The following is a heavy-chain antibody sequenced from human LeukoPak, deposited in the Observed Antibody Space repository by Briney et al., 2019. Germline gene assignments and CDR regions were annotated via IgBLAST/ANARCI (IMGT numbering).Heavy chain of an antibody. Sequence: SETLSLTCTVSGGSISSSSYYWGWIRQPPGKGLEWIGSMYYSGRTYYNPSLKSRGTILIDTSKNQFSLRLTSVTAADTAVYFCARDGYNSGYYFYYMDVWGKGTTVTVSS. V-gene: IGHV4-39*07. CDR3: ARDGYNSGYYFYYMDV. J-gene: IGHJ6*03. CDR2: MYYSGRT. D-gene: IGHD5-24*01. CDR1: GGSISSSSYY.